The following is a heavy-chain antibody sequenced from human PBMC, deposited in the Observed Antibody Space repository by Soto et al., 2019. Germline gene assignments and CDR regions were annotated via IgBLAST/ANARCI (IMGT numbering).Heavy chain of an antibody. CDR3: ARGGGLRPNYYYYHGMDV. J-gene: IGHJ6*02. V-gene: IGHV4-59*11. CDR1: GGSISDHY. D-gene: IGHD2-15*01. Sequence: SETLSLTCTVSGGSISDHYWAWIRLPPGKGLEWIGYVNDRWGSHYNPSLKRRVAISLDTSKNQFSLKLSSVTAADTAVDYCARGGGLRPNYYYYHGMDVWGQVTTVT. CDR2: VNDRWGS.